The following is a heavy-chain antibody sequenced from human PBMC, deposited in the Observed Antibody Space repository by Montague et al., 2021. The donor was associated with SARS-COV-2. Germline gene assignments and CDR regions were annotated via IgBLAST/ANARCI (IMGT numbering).Heavy chain of an antibody. CDR1: GGSISSYY. V-gene: IGHV4-59*08. D-gene: IGHD3-10*01. CDR2: IYHSGST. Sequence: SETLSLTCTVPGGSISSYYWSWIRQPPGKGLEWIGYIYHSGSTNYNPSLKSRVTILVDTSKSQFSLKLSSVTAADTAVYYCARAGAGSYSFYYYYGMDVWGQGTTVTVSS. CDR3: ARAGAGSYSFYYYYGMDV. J-gene: IGHJ6*02.